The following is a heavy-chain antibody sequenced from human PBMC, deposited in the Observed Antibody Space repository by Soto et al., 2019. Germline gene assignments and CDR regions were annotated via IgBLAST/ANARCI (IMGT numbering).Heavy chain of an antibody. D-gene: IGHD1-26*01. J-gene: IGHJ5*01. CDR3: ARTSRYSASYLGWFDP. CDR1: GGSISPYS. CDR2: IQYNGGL. Sequence: QVQLQESGPGLVKPSETLSLTCTVSGGSISPYSWSWIRQSPHKGLEWIGYIQYNGGLNYNPSLQSRVTILVETSKNQFALTPTSVTSGYTDVYYCARTSRYSASYLGWFDPWSQGPLVTVSP. V-gene: IGHV4-59*01.